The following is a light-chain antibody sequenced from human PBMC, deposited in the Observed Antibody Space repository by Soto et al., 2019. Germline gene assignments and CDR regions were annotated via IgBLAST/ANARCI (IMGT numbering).Light chain of an antibody. Sequence: EIVMTQSPATLSVSPGERSTLSCRASQSVSDYLAWYQQTPGQPPRLLIYTASTRATGIPARFSGSGSGTEFTLTISSLQPDDFATYYCQHFNSYPWTFGQGTKVDIK. V-gene: IGKV3-15*01. CDR3: QHFNSYPWT. CDR2: TAS. CDR1: QSVSDY. J-gene: IGKJ1*01.